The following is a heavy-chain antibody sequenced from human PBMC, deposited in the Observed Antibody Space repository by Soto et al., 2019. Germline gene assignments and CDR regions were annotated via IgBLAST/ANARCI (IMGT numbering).Heavy chain of an antibody. D-gene: IGHD3-10*01. J-gene: IGHJ6*02. CDR1: GFTFANYA. CDR2: LSNSGGTT. V-gene: IGHV3-23*01. CDR3: ARFEGGASGTYGLDV. Sequence: VQLLESGGGLVQPGGSLGLSCAGSGFTFANYAMSWVRQAPGKGLEWVSVLSNSGGTTYYADSVKGRFTISRDNFKNTLYLQLDSLSAEDTALYYCARFEGGASGTYGLDVWGQGTTVTVSS.